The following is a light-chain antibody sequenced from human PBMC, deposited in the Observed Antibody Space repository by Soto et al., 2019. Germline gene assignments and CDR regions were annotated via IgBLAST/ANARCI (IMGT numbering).Light chain of an antibody. CDR2: GAS. CDR3: QQYVSSPWA. Sequence: EIVLAQSPGTLSLSPGESDTLSCRASQSVTNSFLAWYQQKPGQAPRLLIYGASRRATGIPDRFTGSGSGTDFTLTISRLEPEDFAVYYCQQYVSSPWAFGQGTKVEI. V-gene: IGKV3-20*01. CDR1: QSVTNSF. J-gene: IGKJ1*01.